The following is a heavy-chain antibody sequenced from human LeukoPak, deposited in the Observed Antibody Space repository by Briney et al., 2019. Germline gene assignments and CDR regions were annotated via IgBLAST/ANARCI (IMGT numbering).Heavy chain of an antibody. CDR3: ARLMAEYGSGSYYIYYYGMDV. J-gene: IGHJ6*02. CDR1: GGSISSYY. Sequence: SETLSLTCTVSGGSISSYYWSWIRQPPGKGLEWIGYIYYSGSTNYNPSLKSRVTISVDTSKNQFSLKLSSVTAADTAVYYCARLMAEYGSGSYYIYYYGMDVWGQGTTVTVSS. V-gene: IGHV4-59*01. CDR2: IYYSGST. D-gene: IGHD3-10*01.